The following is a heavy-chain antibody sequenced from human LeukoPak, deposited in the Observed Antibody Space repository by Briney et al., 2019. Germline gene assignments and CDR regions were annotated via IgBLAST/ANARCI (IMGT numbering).Heavy chain of an antibody. CDR3: ASPWGRWFGELIWYFDL. V-gene: IGHV1-2*02. D-gene: IGHD3-10*01. J-gene: IGHJ2*01. Sequence: ASVKVSCKASGYTFTAYYIHWVRQAPGQGLGWMGWINPNSGGTNYAQRFQGRVTMTRDTSITTAYMELSRLRSDDTAVYYCASPWGRWFGELIWYFDLWGRGTLVTVSS. CDR2: INPNSGGT. CDR1: GYTFTAYY.